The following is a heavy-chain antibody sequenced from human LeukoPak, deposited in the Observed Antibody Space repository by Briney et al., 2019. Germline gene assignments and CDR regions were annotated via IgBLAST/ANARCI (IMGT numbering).Heavy chain of an antibody. CDR3: ARVSSSSDFDY. D-gene: IGHD6-6*01. CDR2: IYYSGST. V-gene: IGHV4-59*01. Sequence: PSGTLSLTCTVSGGSISSYYWSWIRQPPGKGLEWIGYIYYSGSTNYNPSLKSRVTISVDTSKNQFSLKLSSVTAADTAVYYCARVSSSSDFDYWGQGTLVTVSS. J-gene: IGHJ4*02. CDR1: GGSISSYY.